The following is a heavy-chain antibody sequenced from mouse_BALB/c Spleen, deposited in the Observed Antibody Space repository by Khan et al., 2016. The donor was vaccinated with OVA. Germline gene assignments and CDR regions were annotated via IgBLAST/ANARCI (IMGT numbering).Heavy chain of an antibody. CDR2: ISSGGDYF. V-gene: IGHV5-9-3*01. Sequence: EVELVESGGDLVKPGGSQKLSCSASGFTFSTFAMSWVRQTPEKRLEWVATISSGGDYFYYPDSGKGRFTISRDNAKNTLYLQMSSLRSEDTAMYYCARHNYGPFAYWGQGTLVTVSA. CDR3: ARHNYGPFAY. D-gene: IGHD1-1*01. CDR1: GFTFSTFA. J-gene: IGHJ3*01.